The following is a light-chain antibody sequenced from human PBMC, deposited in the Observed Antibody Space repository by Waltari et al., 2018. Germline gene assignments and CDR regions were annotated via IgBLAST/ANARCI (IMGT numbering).Light chain of an antibody. CDR3: QQYFSAPYT. CDR2: WAS. V-gene: IGKV4-1*01. J-gene: IGKJ2*01. CDR1: QSVLYSSKNNNY. Sequence: DIVMTQSPDSLAVSLGERATVHCRSSQSVLYSSKNNNYLTWYQQKPGQPPKLLIYWASTRESGVPDRFSGSGSGTDFTLTISSLQAEDVAVYYCQQYFSAPYTFGQGTKLEIK.